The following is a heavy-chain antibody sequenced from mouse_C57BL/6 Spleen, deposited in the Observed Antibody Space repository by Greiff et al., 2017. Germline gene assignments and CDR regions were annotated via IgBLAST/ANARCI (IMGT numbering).Heavy chain of an antibody. CDR2: IYPRSGNT. CDR3: ARGGTLTTVVATGYFDV. Sequence: VQLQQSGAELARPGASVKLSCKASGYTFTSYGISWVKQRTGQGLEWIGEIYPRSGNTYYNEKFKGKATLTADKSSSTAYMELRSLTSEDSAVYFCARGGTLTTVVATGYFDVWGTGTTVTVSS. V-gene: IGHV1-81*01. J-gene: IGHJ1*03. D-gene: IGHD1-1*01. CDR1: GYTFTSYG.